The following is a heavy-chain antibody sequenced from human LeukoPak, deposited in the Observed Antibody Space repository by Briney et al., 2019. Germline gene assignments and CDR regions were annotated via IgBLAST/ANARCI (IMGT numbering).Heavy chain of an antibody. CDR1: GFTFSSYA. D-gene: IGHD3-10*01. CDR3: AKAHIGSGSVYYFDY. V-gene: IGHV3-23*01. J-gene: IGHJ4*02. CDR2: ITGTGGST. Sequence: GGSLRLSCTASGFTFSSYAMGWVRQAPGKGLEWFSIITGTGGSTYYADSVKGRFTISRDNSKNTLSLQMNSLRAADTAVYYCAKAHIGSGSVYYFDYWGQGTLVTVSS.